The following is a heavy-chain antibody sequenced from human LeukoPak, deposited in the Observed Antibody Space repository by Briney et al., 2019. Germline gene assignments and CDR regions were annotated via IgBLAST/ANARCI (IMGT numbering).Heavy chain of an antibody. CDR1: GGSISSYY. CDR2: IYYSGST. V-gene: IGHV4-59*01. D-gene: IGHD2-2*01. J-gene: IGHJ6*02. Sequence: SETLSLTCTVSGGSISSYYWSWIRQPPGKGLEWIGYIYYSGSTNYNPSLKSRVTISVDTSKNQFSLKLSSVTAADTAVYYCASTQRYCSSTSCPDYGMDVWGQGTTVTVSS. CDR3: ASTQRYCSSTSCPDYGMDV.